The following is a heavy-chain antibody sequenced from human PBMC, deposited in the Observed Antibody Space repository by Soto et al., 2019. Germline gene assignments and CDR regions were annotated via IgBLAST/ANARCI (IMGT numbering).Heavy chain of an antibody. D-gene: IGHD2-15*01. Sequence: PSETLSLTCTVSGGSISSYYWSWIRQPPGKGLEWIGYIYYSGSTNYNPSLKSRVTISVDTSKNQFSLKLSSVTAADTAVYYCAGKYCSGGSCYSDGVWFDPWGQGTLVTVS. CDR1: GGSISSYY. CDR3: AGKYCSGGSCYSDGVWFDP. J-gene: IGHJ5*02. CDR2: IYYSGST. V-gene: IGHV4-59*01.